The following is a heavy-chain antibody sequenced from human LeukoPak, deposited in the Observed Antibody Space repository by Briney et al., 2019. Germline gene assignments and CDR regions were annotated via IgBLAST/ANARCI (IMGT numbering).Heavy chain of an antibody. CDR1: GYTFSDYG. CDR2: ISTYNDNT. J-gene: IGHJ2*01. D-gene: IGHD5-18*01. V-gene: IGHV1-18*01. CDR3: ARDGMQLWLRGYFDL. Sequence: ASVKVSRKASGYTFSDYGVSWVRQAPGQGLEWMGRISTYNDNTNYAQKFQGRVTVTTDTATNTAYVELRNLTSDDTAVYYCARDGMQLWLRGYFDLWGRGTLVTVSS.